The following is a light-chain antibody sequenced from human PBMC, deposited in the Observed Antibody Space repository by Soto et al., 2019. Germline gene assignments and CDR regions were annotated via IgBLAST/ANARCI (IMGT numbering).Light chain of an antibody. CDR2: DVS. CDR3: YSYVPNYTGL. V-gene: IGLV2-11*01. J-gene: IGLJ2*01. Sequence: QSALTQPRSVSGSPGQSVTISCTGTATDIGYYNYVSWYQQFPGKAPKLIIFDVSKRPSGVPDRFSGSKSGNTASLTISGLQAEDEADYHCYSYVPNYTGLFGGGTKLTVL. CDR1: ATDIGYYNY.